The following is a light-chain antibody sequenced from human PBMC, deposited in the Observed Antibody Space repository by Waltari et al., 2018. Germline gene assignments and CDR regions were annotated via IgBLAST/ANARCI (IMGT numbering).Light chain of an antibody. V-gene: IGKV1D-8*03. CDR3: QHYYNFPWT. CDR2: GAS. J-gene: IGKJ1*01. Sequence: VFWMTQSPSLLSASPGARATITCRMSQGISTYLAWYQQKPGRAPDLLIYGASILHSGVPSRFSGSGSGTDFTLTISSLQSEDVATYYCQHYYNFPWTFGQGTKVEIK. CDR1: QGISTY.